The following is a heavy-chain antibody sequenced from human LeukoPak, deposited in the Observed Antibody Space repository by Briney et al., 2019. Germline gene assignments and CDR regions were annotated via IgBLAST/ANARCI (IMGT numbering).Heavy chain of an antibody. CDR1: GGSFSSEA. J-gene: IGHJ4*02. D-gene: IGHD2-15*01. CDR3: GRKAGDCGGGSCYSIDY. V-gene: IGHV1-69*05. CDR2: IIPIFGTA. Sequence: SVKVSCKAFGGSFSSEAISWVRQAPGQGLEWMGGIIPIFGTANYAQKFQGRVTITTDESTTTAYMEVSSLRSEDTAVYYCGRKAGDCGGGSCYSIDYWGQGTLVTASS.